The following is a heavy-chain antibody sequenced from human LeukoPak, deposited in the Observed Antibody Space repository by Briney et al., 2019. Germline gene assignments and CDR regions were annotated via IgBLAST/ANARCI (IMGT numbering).Heavy chain of an antibody. CDR3: AREGFGAYFDY. Sequence: PGGSLRLSCAGSGFTFSSYWMSWVRQAPGKGLEWVANIKQDGSDKYYVDSVKGRFTISRDNAKNSLYLQMNSLRAEDTAVYYCAREGFGAYFDYWGQGTLVTVSS. CDR1: GFTFSSYW. CDR2: IKQDGSDK. V-gene: IGHV3-7*01. J-gene: IGHJ4*02. D-gene: IGHD3-10*01.